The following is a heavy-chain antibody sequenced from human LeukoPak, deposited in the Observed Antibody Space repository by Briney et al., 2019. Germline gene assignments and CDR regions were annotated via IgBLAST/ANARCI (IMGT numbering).Heavy chain of an antibody. Sequence: GGSLRLSCAASGFTFSTYAMTWVRQAPGKGLEWVSGISGTGSSTYYADSVKGRFTISRDNSKNTLYLQMNSLRAEDTAVYYCAREPNWGRYFDLWGRGTLVTVSS. V-gene: IGHV3-23*01. CDR1: GFTFSTYA. CDR3: AREPNWGRYFDL. J-gene: IGHJ2*01. D-gene: IGHD7-27*01. CDR2: ISGTGSST.